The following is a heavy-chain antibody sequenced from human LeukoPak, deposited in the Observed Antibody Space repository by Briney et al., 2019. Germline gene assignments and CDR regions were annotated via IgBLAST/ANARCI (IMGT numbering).Heavy chain of an antibody. J-gene: IGHJ6*02. Sequence: SETLSLTCAVYGGSFSDYYWSWIRQPPGKGLEWIGSIYYSGSTYYNPSLKSRVTISVDTSKNQFSLKLSSVTAADTAVYYCARASGQGGMDVWGQGTTVTVSS. CDR3: ARASGQGGMDV. CDR1: GGSFSDYY. CDR2: IYYSGST. V-gene: IGHV4-34*01. D-gene: IGHD6-6*01.